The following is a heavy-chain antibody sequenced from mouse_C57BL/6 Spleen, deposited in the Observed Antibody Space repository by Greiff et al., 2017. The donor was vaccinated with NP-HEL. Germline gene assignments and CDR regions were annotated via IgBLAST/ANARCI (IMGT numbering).Heavy chain of an antibody. CDR1: GYSITSGYY. Sequence: EVQLQQSGPGLVKPSQSLSLTCSVTGYSITSGYYWNWIRQFPGNKLEWMGYISYDGSNNYNPSLKNRISITRDTSKNQFCLKLNSVTTEDTATYYCAREGFYYGYDEGFDYWGQGTTLTVSS. D-gene: IGHD2-2*01. CDR3: AREGFYYGYDEGFDY. J-gene: IGHJ2*01. V-gene: IGHV3-6*01. CDR2: ISYDGSN.